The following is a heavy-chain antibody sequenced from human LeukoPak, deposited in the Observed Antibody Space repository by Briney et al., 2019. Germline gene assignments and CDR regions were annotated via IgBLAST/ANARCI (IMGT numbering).Heavy chain of an antibody. CDR2: MNPNSGNT. J-gene: IGHJ3*02. V-gene: IGHV1-8*01. Sequence: ASVKVSCKASGYTFTSYDINWVRQATGQGLEWMGWMNPNSGNTGYAQKFQGRATMTTDTSTSTAYMELRSLRSDDTAVYYCARGVAAADDAFDIWGQGTMVTVSS. D-gene: IGHD6-13*01. CDR3: ARGVAAADDAFDI. CDR1: GYTFTSYD.